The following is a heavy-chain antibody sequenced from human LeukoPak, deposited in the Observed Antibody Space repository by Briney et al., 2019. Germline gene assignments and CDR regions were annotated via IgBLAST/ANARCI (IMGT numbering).Heavy chain of an antibody. Sequence: GSSVKVSCKASGGTFSSYAISWVRQAPGQGLEWMGGIIPIFGTANYAQKFQGRVTITADKSTSTAYMELSSLRSEDTAVYYCARAFRYCSGGSCYGPYYYYMDVWGKGTTVTVSS. CDR1: GGTFSSYA. J-gene: IGHJ6*03. CDR3: ARAFRYCSGGSCYGPYYYYMDV. V-gene: IGHV1-69*06. CDR2: IIPIFGTA. D-gene: IGHD2-15*01.